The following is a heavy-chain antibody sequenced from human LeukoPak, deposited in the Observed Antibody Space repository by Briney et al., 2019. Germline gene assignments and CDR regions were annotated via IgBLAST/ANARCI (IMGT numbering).Heavy chain of an antibody. Sequence: GGTLRLSCAASGFTISSYGMHWVRQAPGKGLEWVAVIWYDGSNKYYADSVKGRFTISRDNSKNTLYLQMNSLRAEDTAVYYCARDLSSDMLDYWGQGTLVTVSS. J-gene: IGHJ4*02. V-gene: IGHV3-33*01. CDR2: IWYDGSNK. D-gene: IGHD6-25*01. CDR3: ARDLSSDMLDY. CDR1: GFTISSYG.